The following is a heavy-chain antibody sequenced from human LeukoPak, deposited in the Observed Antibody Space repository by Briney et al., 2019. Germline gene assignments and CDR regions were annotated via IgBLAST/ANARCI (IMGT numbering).Heavy chain of an antibody. J-gene: IGHJ3*02. CDR2: ISGSGGST. Sequence: KTGGSLRLSCAASGFTFSSYAMSWVRQAPGKGLEWVSAISGSGGSTYYADSVKGRFTISRDNAKNSLYLQMNSLRAEDTAVYYCARDHSSSWPDAFDIWGQGTMVTVSS. V-gene: IGHV3-23*01. CDR3: ARDHSSSWPDAFDI. D-gene: IGHD6-13*01. CDR1: GFTFSSYA.